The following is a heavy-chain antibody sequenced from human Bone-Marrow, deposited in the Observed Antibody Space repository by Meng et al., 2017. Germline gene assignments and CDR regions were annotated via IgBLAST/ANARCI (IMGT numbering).Heavy chain of an antibody. D-gene: IGHD6-13*01. CDR3: ARTDSIAAAGTRTKPKYYFDY. CDR2: ISAYNGNT. J-gene: IGHJ4*02. Sequence: ASVKVSCKASGYTFTSYGISWVRQAPGQGLEWMGWISAYNGNTNYAQKLQGRVTMTTDTSTSTAYMGLRSLRSDDTAVYYCARTDSIAAAGTRTKPKYYFDYWGQGTLVTVSS. CDR1: GYTFTSYG. V-gene: IGHV1-18*01.